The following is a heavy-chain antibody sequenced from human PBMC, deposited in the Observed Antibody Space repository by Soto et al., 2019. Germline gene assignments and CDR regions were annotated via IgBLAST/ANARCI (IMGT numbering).Heavy chain of an antibody. J-gene: IGHJ5*02. D-gene: IGHD2-21*01. V-gene: IGHV4-59*01. CDR3: ARALWGRVGDITWFDP. Sequence: SETLSLTCTVSGGSISSYYWSWIRQPPGKGLEWTGYIYYSGSTNYNPSLKSRVTISVDTSKNQFSLKLSSVTAADTVVYYCARALWGRVGDITWFDPWGQSTLVTVCS. CDR1: GGSISSYY. CDR2: IYYSGST.